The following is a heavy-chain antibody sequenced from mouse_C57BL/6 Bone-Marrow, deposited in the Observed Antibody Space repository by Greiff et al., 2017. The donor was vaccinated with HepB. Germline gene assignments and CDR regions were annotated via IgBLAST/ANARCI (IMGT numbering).Heavy chain of an antibody. V-gene: IGHV7-1*01. CDR2: SRNKANDYTT. CDR3: ARDAYRYAMDY. Sequence: EVQRVESGGGLVQSGRSLRLSCATSGFTFSDFYMEWVRQAPGKGLEWIAASRNKANDYTTEYSASVKGRFIVSRDTSQSILYLQMNALRAEDTAIYYCARDAYRYAMDYWGQGTSVTVSS. J-gene: IGHJ4*01. CDR1: GFTFSDFY.